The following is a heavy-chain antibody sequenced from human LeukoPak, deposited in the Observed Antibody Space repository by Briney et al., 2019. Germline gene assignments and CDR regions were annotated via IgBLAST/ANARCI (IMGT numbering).Heavy chain of an antibody. D-gene: IGHD3-3*01. CDR3: ARAYYDFWSGYLRTYYYYYMDV. CDR2: ISSSGSTI. CDR1: GFTFSDYY. V-gene: IGHV3-11*01. J-gene: IGHJ6*03. Sequence: KPGGSLRLSCAASGFTFSDYYMSWIRQAPGKGLGWVSYISSSGSTIYYADSVKGRFTISRDNAKNSLYLQMNSLRAEDTAVYYCARAYYDFWSGYLRTYYYYYMDVWGKGTTVTVSS.